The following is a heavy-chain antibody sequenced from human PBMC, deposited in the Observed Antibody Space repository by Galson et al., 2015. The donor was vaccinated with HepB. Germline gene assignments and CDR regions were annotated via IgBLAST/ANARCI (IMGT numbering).Heavy chain of an antibody. CDR3: AKDLSSGYYNDAFDI. Sequence: SLRLSCAASGFTFSDYAMSWVRQAPGKGLEWVSVISGSGGSTYYADSVKGRFTISRDNSKNTMYLKMDSLRADDTAVYHCAKDLSSGYYNDAFDIWGQGTMVTVSS. CDR2: ISGSGGST. CDR1: GFTFSDYA. D-gene: IGHD3-22*01. V-gene: IGHV3-23*01. J-gene: IGHJ3*02.